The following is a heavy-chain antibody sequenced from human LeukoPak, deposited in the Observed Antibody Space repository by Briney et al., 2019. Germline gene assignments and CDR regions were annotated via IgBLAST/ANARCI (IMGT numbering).Heavy chain of an antibody. V-gene: IGHV3-30*03. CDR1: GFIFSSYG. CDR2: LLYDGTNT. CDR3: ARGYARKWVGATYY. Sequence: PGGSLRLSCAASGFIFSSYGMHWVRQAPGKGLEWVAVLLYDGTNTYYADSVKGRFTISRDNSKITLYLQMNSLRAEDTAVYYCARGYARKWVGATYYWGQGTLVTVSS. D-gene: IGHD1-26*01. J-gene: IGHJ4*02.